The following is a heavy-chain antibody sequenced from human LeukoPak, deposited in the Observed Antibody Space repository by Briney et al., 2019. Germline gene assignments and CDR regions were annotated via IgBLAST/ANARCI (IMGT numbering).Heavy chain of an antibody. CDR1: GGTFSSYA. CDR2: TIPILGIA. V-gene: IGHV1-69*04. J-gene: IGHJ6*02. CDR3: ARGNLGYCSSTSCYKLGYYYGMDV. D-gene: IGHD2-2*02. Sequence: GSSVKVSCKASGGTFSSYAISWVRQAPGQGLEWMGRTIPILGIANYAQKFQGRVTITADKSTSTAYMELSSLRSEDTAVYYCARGNLGYCSSTSCYKLGYYYGMDVWGQGTTVTVSS.